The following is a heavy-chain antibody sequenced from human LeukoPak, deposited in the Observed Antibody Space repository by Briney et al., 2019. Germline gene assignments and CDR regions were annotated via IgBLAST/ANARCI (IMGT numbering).Heavy chain of an antibody. V-gene: IGHV3-7*01. D-gene: IGHD1-26*01. CDR2: IKQDGSEK. CDR3: ARPQWELPGDDAFDI. J-gene: IGHJ3*02. Sequence: GGSLRLSCAASGFTFSSYWMSWVRQAPGKGLEWVANIKQDGSEKYYVDSVKGRFTISRDNAKNSLYLQMNSLRAEDTAVYYCARPQWELPGDDAFDIWGQGTMVTVSS. CDR1: GFTFSSYW.